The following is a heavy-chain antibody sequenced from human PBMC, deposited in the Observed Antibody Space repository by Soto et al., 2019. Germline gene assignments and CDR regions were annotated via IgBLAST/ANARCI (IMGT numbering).Heavy chain of an antibody. CDR1: GGTFSSHT. Sequence: QDQLVQSGAAVKKPGSSVKVSCKASGGTFSSHTFSWVRQAPGQGLEWMGSIIPALGTATYAQKVQGRVTITADESATTVYMELNSLRSEDTAVYYCARPDFGDYWYFDLWGRGTLVTVSS. V-gene: IGHV1-69*08. CDR3: ARPDFGDYWYFDL. CDR2: IIPALGTA. J-gene: IGHJ2*01. D-gene: IGHD4-17*01.